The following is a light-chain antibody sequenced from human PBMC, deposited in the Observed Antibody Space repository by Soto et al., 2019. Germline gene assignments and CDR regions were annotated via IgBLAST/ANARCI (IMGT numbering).Light chain of an antibody. J-gene: IGLJ1*01. CDR2: DVS. CDR3: SSYTNSSKV. V-gene: IGLV2-14*01. Sequence: QSVLTQPASVSGSPGQSITISCTGTSSDVGGYNYVSWYQQHPGKAPKLMIYDVSNRPSGVSNRFSGSKSGNTASLTISGLQAEDEDDYYCSSYTNSSKVFGTGTKVTVL. CDR1: SSDVGGYNY.